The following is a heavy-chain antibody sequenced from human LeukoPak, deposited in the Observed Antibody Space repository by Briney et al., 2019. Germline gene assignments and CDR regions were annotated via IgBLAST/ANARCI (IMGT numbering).Heavy chain of an antibody. V-gene: IGHV3-48*04. J-gene: IGHJ4*02. Sequence: GGSLRLSCAASGFTFSSFGMSWVRQAPGKGLEWVSYISTSSVTIYYADSVKGRFTISRDNAKNSLFLQMNSLRPEDTAVYYCARVHAAYPFDYWGQGTLVTVSS. D-gene: IGHD2-15*01. CDR3: ARVHAAYPFDY. CDR1: GFTFSSFG. CDR2: ISTSSVTI.